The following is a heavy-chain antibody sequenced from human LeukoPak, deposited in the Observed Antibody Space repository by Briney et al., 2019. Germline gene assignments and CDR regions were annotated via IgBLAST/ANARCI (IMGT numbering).Heavy chain of an antibody. V-gene: IGHV1-69*13. J-gene: IGHJ4*02. CDR1: GVTFSSYT. Sequence: ASVKVSCKASGVTFSSYTISWVRQAPGQGLEWMGGIIPIFGTANYAQKFQGRVTITADESTSTAYMELSSLRSEDTAVYSCARGRKDYDSSGYILPYWGQGTLVTVSS. D-gene: IGHD3-22*01. CDR2: IIPIFGTA. CDR3: ARGRKDYDSSGYILPY.